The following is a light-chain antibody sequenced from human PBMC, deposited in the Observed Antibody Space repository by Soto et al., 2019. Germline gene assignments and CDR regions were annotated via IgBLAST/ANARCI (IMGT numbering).Light chain of an antibody. CDR2: GAS. CDR3: QQYHNWTLIT. CDR1: QSVNSN. V-gene: IGKV3-15*01. J-gene: IGKJ5*01. Sequence: EILLTQSPGTLSVSPGERVILSCRASQSVNSNLAWYQQKPGQTPRLLIYGASTRATGIPVRFSGSGSGTEFTLTISSLQSEDFAVYYCQQYHNWTLITFGQGTRLEI.